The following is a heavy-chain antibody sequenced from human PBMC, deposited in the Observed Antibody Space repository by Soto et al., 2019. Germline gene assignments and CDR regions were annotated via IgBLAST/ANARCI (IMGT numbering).Heavy chain of an antibody. D-gene: IGHD6-19*01. CDR3: VRDRIAVTTSPGLFEF. J-gene: IGHJ4*02. CDR2: VSSDGTDE. Sequence: QVWLEESGGGVVQPGKSLRLSCESSGFTFNHYAFHWVRQAPGRGLEWLAVVSSDGTDERYGDSVRGRFTISRDNARNTVDFQMNSLTSADTAVYFCVRDRIAVTTSPGLFEFWGRGTLVTVSS. V-gene: IGHV3-30*04. CDR1: GFTFNHYA.